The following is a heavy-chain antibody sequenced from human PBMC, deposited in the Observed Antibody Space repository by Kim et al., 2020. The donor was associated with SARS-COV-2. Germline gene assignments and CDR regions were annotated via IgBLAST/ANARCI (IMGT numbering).Heavy chain of an antibody. CDR1: GFTFGDYA. CDR3: TTGYGSGGDLDY. CDR2: IRCKAYGGTT. J-gene: IGHJ4*02. Sequence: GGSLRLSCTASGFTFGDYAMSWVRQAPGKGLEWVGFIRCKAYGGTTEYTASVKGRFTISREESKSIPYLDMNSLKTEDAAVYYCTTGYGSGGDLDYWGQGTMVTVSS. D-gene: IGHD6-19*01. V-gene: IGHV3-49*04.